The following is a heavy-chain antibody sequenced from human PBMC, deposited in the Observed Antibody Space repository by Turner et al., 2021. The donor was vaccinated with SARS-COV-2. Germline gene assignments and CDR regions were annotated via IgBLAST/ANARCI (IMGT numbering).Heavy chain of an antibody. V-gene: IGHV3-30*18. CDR1: GFTFSSYG. CDR2: TSYDGSNK. J-gene: IGHJ6*02. CDR3: AKGYSYAYYYGLDV. Sequence: QVQLVESGGGVVQPGRSLRLSCAASGFTFSSYGMHWVRQAPGKGLEWVAVTSYDGSNKYYADSVKGRFTISRDNSKNTLYLQMNSLRAEDTAVYYCAKGYSYAYYYGLDVWGQGTTVTVSS. D-gene: IGHD5-18*01.